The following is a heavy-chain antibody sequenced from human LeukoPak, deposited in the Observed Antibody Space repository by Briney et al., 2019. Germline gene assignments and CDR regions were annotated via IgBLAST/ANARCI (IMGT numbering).Heavy chain of an antibody. J-gene: IGHJ4*02. Sequence: GGSLRLSCAASGFTISSYWMTWVRQAPGKGLEWVANIKQDGGEKYYVDSVKGRFTISRDNAQNSLYLQMNSLRAEDTAVYYCARDQPSRYYSDWGQGTLVTVSS. CDR2: IKQDGGEK. V-gene: IGHV3-7*01. CDR1: GFTISSYW. CDR3: ARDQPSRYYSD. D-gene: IGHD2/OR15-2a*01.